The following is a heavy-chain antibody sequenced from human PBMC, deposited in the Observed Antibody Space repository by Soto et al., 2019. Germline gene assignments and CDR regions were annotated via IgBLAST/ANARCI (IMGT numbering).Heavy chain of an antibody. D-gene: IGHD2-2*01. V-gene: IGHV1-69*13. CDR2: IIPIFGTA. Sequence: ALVKVSCKASGGTFSSYAISWVRQAPGQGLEWMGGIIPIFGTANYAQKFQGRVTITADESTSTAYMELSSLRSEDTAVYYCAREGAVVGYYYYGMDVWGQGTTVTVSS. J-gene: IGHJ6*02. CDR1: GGTFSSYA. CDR3: AREGAVVGYYYYGMDV.